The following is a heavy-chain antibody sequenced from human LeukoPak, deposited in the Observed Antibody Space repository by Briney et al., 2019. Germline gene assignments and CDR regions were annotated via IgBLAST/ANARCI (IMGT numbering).Heavy chain of an antibody. V-gene: IGHV3-23*01. CDR3: AKRGQWPVVPRDAFDI. CDR2: ISGSGGST. D-gene: IGHD6-19*01. CDR1: GFTFSSYA. J-gene: IGHJ3*02. Sequence: GGSLRLSCAASGFTFSSYAMSWVRQAPGKGLEWVSAISGSGGSTYYADSVKGRFTISRDNSKNTLYLQMNSLRAEDTAVYYCAKRGQWPVVPRDAFDIWGQGTMVTVSS.